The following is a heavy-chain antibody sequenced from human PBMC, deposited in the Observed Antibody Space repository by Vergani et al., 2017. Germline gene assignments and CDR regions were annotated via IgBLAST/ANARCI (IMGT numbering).Heavy chain of an antibody. V-gene: IGHV1-2*04. CDR3: ARGSGGTIFGVVTPNYYYMDV. CDR2: INPNSGGP. Sequence: QVQLVQSGAEVKKPGASVKVSCKASGYTFTGYYMHWVRQAPGQGLEWMGWINPNSGGPNYAQKFQGWVTMTRDTSISTAYMELSRLRSDDTAVYYCARGSGGTIFGVVTPNYYYMDVWGKGTTVTVSS. J-gene: IGHJ6*03. D-gene: IGHD3-3*01. CDR1: GYTFTGYY.